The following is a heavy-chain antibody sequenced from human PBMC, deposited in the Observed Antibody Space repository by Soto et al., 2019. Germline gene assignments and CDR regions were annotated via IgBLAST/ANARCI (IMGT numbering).Heavy chain of an antibody. CDR1: GFPFSSYD. J-gene: IGHJ4*02. CDR2: ISYDGSNK. V-gene: IGHV3-30*03. D-gene: IGHD2-15*01. Sequence: QVQLVESGGGVVQPGRSLRLSCAASGFPFSSYDMHWVRQAPGKGLEWVAHISYDGSNKHYTDSVKGRFTISRDNSKNMLYLQMSSVRAEDTAVYYCAGGQYYFDYCGQGTRVSVSS. CDR3: AGGQYYFDY.